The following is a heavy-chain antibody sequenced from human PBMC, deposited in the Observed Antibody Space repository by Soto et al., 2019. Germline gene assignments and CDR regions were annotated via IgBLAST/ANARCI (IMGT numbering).Heavy chain of an antibody. CDR2: IDHGGSN. Sequence: QVQLQESGPGLVKPSGTLSLTCAVSGGSISSSNWWSWVRQPPGKGLEWIGEIDHGGSNEYNPSLKSRVTISVDKSQNQFSLKLHSVTAADTAVYYCARARIAVADTAYFDCWGQGTLVTVSS. D-gene: IGHD6-19*01. V-gene: IGHV4-4*02. CDR3: ARARIAVADTAYFDC. CDR1: GGSISSSNW. J-gene: IGHJ4*02.